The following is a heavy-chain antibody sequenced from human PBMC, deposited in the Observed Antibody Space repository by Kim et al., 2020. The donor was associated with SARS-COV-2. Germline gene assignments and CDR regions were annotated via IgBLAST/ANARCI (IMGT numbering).Heavy chain of an antibody. CDR1: GGSISSSSYY. CDR3: ARLFFVPDTAMVNQLWYFDL. V-gene: IGHV4-39*01. D-gene: IGHD5-18*01. Sequence: SETLSLTCTVSGGSISSSSYYWGWIRQPQGKGLEWIGSIYYSGSTYYNPSLKSRVTISVDTSNNQFPLKLSSVTAADTAVYYCARLFFVPDTAMVNQLWYFDLWGRGTLVTVSS. J-gene: IGHJ2*01. CDR2: IYYSGST.